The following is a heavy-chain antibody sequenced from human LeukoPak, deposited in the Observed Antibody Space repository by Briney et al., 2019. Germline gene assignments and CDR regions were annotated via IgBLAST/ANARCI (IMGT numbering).Heavy chain of an antibody. D-gene: IGHD6-6*01. CDR3: ARSVWADPWGGTSSIAARPPRYWYFDL. CDR2: IYYSGST. J-gene: IGHJ2*01. V-gene: IGHV4-39*07. Sequence: SETLSLTCTVSGGSISSSSYYWGWLRQPPGKGLEWIGSIYYSGSTYYNPSLKSRVTISVDTSKNQFSLKLSSVTAADTAVYYCARSVWADPWGGTSSIAARPPRYWYFDLWGRGTLVTVSS. CDR1: GGSISSSSYY.